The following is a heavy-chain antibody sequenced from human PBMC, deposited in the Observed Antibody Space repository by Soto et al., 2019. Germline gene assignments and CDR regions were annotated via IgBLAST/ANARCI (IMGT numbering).Heavy chain of an antibody. CDR2: IYHSGST. CDR1: GGSISSGGYS. Sequence: SETLSLTCAVSGGSISSGGYSWSWIRQPPGKGLEWIGYIYHSGSTYYNPSLKSRVTISVDRSKNQFSLKLSSVTAADTAVYYCARHIVVVTATAPLDWFDPWGQGTLVTVSS. V-gene: IGHV4-30-2*01. D-gene: IGHD2-21*02. J-gene: IGHJ5*02. CDR3: ARHIVVVTATAPLDWFDP.